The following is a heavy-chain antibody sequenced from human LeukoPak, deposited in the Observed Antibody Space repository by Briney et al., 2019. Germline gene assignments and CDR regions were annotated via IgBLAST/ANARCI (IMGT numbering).Heavy chain of an antibody. D-gene: IGHD3-16*01. V-gene: IGHV3-74*01. J-gene: IGHJ4*02. CDR1: GFTFSTYW. CDR2: ISSDGRTT. CDR3: ARGERAMLY. Sequence: PGGSLRLSCAASGFTFSTYWMHWVRQAPGKGLVWGARISSDGRTTSYADSVKGRFTISRDNAKNTLYLQMSSLGAEDTAVYYCARGERAMLYWGQGTLVTVSS.